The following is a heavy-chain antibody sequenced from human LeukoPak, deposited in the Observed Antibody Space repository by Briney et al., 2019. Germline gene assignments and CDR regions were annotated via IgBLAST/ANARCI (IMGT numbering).Heavy chain of an antibody. CDR1: GFTLSSYA. CDR3: VKGESGSYASSFDY. CDR2: ISSNGGST. V-gene: IGHV3-64D*06. Sequence: GGSLRLSCSASGFTLSSYAMHWVRQAPGKGLEYVSAISSNGGSTYYADSVKGRFTISRDNSKNTLYLQMSSLRAEDTAVYYCVKGESGSYASSFDYWGQGTLVTVSS. J-gene: IGHJ4*02. D-gene: IGHD1-26*01.